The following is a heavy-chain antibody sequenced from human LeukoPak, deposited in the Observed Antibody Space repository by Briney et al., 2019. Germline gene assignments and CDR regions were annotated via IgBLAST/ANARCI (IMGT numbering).Heavy chain of an antibody. Sequence: QTGGSLRLSCVASGLTFSVAGMHWVRQAPGKGLKWVSAITGNGGATYYADSVKGRFTISRDNSKSTLYLQMNRLRAEDTAIYYCAKRSCSGTTCYPLDSWGQGTLVTVSS. CDR1: GLTFSVAG. V-gene: IGHV3-23*01. CDR3: AKRSCSGTTCYPLDS. CDR2: ITGNGGAT. J-gene: IGHJ4*02. D-gene: IGHD2-15*01.